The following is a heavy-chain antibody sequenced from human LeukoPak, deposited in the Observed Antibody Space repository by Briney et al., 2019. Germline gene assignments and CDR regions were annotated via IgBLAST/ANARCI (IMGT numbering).Heavy chain of an antibody. D-gene: IGHD2-2*02. Sequence: GASVKVSCKTSGYTFTNYGVSWVRQAPGQGLEWMGWISASNGYTNYAQKLQGRITMTTDTSTSTAYMELSSLRSEDTAVYYCASSYCSSTSCYIGYFDYWGQGTLVTVSS. CDR2: ISASNGYT. J-gene: IGHJ4*02. V-gene: IGHV1-18*01. CDR3: ASSYCSSTSCYIGYFDY. CDR1: GYTFTNYG.